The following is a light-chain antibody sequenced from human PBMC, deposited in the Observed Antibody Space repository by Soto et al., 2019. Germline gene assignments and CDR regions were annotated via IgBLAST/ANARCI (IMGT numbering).Light chain of an antibody. V-gene: IGKV3-15*01. CDR3: QKYNNSPT. Sequence: EIVMTQSPATLSASPGERATLSCRASQSVSSNLAWYQQKPGQAPRLLIYAASTRATGIPARFTGGAAGTEFTPTISSLQSEVFAVYFCQKYNNSPTFGQGTKVEIK. J-gene: IGKJ1*01. CDR2: AAS. CDR1: QSVSSN.